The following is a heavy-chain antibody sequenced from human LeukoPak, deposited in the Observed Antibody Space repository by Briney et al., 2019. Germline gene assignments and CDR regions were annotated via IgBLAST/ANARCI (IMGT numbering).Heavy chain of an antibody. D-gene: IGHD3-16*01. CDR1: GDSISRYY. J-gene: IGHJ6*03. CDR2: IFYSGST. CDR3: AKAGEGDLSHIYYYHMDV. V-gene: IGHV4-59*01. Sequence: TSETLSLTCTVSGDSISRYYWSWIRQPPGKGLEWIGYIFYSGSTNYNPSLESRVTISVDTSKNQFSLKLSSVTAADTAVYYCAKAGEGDLSHIYYYHMDVWGKGTAVTVSS.